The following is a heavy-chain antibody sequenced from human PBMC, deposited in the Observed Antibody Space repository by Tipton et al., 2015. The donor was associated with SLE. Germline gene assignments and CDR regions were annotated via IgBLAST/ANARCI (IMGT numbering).Heavy chain of an antibody. CDR2: IYTSGST. J-gene: IGHJ3*02. CDR3: ARVGSSSSLRAFDI. Sequence: TLSLTCTVSGGSISSGSYYWSWIRQPAGKGLEWIGYIYTSGSTNYNPSLKSRVTISVDTSKNQFSLKLSSVTAADTAVYYCARVGSSSSLRAFDIWGQGTMVTVSS. D-gene: IGHD6-6*01. CDR1: GGSISSGSYY. V-gene: IGHV4-61*09.